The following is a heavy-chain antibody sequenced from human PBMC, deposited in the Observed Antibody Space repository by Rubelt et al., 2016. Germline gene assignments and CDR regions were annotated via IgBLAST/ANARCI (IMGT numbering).Heavy chain of an antibody. CDR2: INPSGGST. J-gene: IGHJ3*02. CDR1: GYTFTGYY. Sequence: QVQLVQSGAEVKKPGASVKVSCKASGYTFTGYYMHWVRQAPGQGLEWMGIINPSGGSTSYAQKFQGRVTMTRDTSTSTVYMELSSLRSEDTAVYYCARAGGGITMFGVGHDAVDIWGQGTMVTVSS. D-gene: IGHD3-3*01. V-gene: IGHV1-46*01. CDR3: ARAGGGITMFGVGHDAVDI.